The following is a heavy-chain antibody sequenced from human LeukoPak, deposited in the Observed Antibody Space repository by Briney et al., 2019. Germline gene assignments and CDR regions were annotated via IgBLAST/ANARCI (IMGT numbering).Heavy chain of an antibody. CDR3: ARRPGPRIAAAGTDWFDP. CDR2: IYPGDSDT. J-gene: IGHJ5*02. Sequence: GESLKVSCKGSGYSFTSYWIDWVRQMPGKGLEWMGIIYPGDSDTRYSPSFQGQVTISADKSISTAYLQWSSLKASDTAIYYCARRPGPRIAAAGTDWFDPWGQGTLVTVSS. CDR1: GYSFTSYW. D-gene: IGHD6-13*01. V-gene: IGHV5-51*01.